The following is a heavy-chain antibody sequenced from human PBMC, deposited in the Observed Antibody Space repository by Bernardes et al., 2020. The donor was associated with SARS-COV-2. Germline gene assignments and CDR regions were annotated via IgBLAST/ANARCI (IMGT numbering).Heavy chain of an antibody. V-gene: IGHV3-23*01. CDR1: GFTFSSYA. Sequence: GGSLRLSCAASGFTFSSYAMSWVRQAPGKGLEWVSAISGSGGSTYYADSVKGRFTISRDNSKNTLYLQMNSLRAEDTAVYYCAKPKPYYDFWSGYYFDYWGQGTLVTVSS. CDR3: AKPKPYYDFWSGYYFDY. J-gene: IGHJ4*02. CDR2: ISGSGGST. D-gene: IGHD3-3*01.